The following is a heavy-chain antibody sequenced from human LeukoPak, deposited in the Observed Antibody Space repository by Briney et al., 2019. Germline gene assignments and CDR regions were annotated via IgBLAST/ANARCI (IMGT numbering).Heavy chain of an antibody. CDR2: ISAYNGNT. Sequence: ASVKVSCKASGYTFTSYGISWVRQAPGQGLEWMGWISAYNGNTNYAQKFQGRVTMTRDTSTSTVYMELSSLRSEDTAVYYCARDRCSGGSCYSDYWGQGTLVTVSS. CDR1: GYTFTSYG. D-gene: IGHD2-15*01. J-gene: IGHJ4*02. CDR3: ARDRCSGGSCYSDY. V-gene: IGHV1-18*01.